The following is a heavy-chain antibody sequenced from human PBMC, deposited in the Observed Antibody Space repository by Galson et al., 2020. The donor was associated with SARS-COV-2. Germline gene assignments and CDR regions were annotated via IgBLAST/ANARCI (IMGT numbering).Heavy chain of an antibody. Sequence: ASVKVYCKASGGTFSNYAISWVRQAPGQGLEWMGGIIPFLGTPNYAQKFQDRVTITTDESTSTAYMEVNSLRSDDTAIYYCARGHAHYDNSGYLTGWFDPWGQGSLVTVSS. CDR2: IIPFLGTP. J-gene: IGHJ5*02. CDR3: ARGHAHYDNSGYLTGWFDP. V-gene: IGHV1-69*05. D-gene: IGHD3-22*01. CDR1: GGTFSNYA.